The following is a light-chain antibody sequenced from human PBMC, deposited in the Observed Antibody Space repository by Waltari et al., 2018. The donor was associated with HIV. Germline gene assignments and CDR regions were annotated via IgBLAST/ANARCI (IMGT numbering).Light chain of an antibody. CDR2: EDN. CDR1: SGSIASNY. CDR3: QSYDSSNPVV. V-gene: IGLV6-57*01. Sequence: NFMLTQPHSVSESPGKTVTISCTRSSGSIASNYVKWYHHRPGSSPTTVIYEDNQSPSGVPDRFSGSIDSSSTSAPLTISGLKTEDDAHYYCQSYDSSNPVVFGGGTKLTVL. J-gene: IGLJ2*01.